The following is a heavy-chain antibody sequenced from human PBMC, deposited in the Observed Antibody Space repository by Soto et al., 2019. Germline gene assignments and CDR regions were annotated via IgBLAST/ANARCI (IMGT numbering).Heavy chain of an antibody. V-gene: IGHV1-69*13. J-gene: IGHJ3*02. CDR2: IIPIFGTA. D-gene: IGHD1-26*01. CDR3: ASIVGATRAFDI. Sequence: AASVKVSCKASGGTFSSYAISWVRQAPGQGLEWMGGIIPIFGTANYAQKFQGRVTITADESTSTAYMELSSLRSEDTAVYYCASIVGATRAFDIWGQGTMVTVSS. CDR1: GGTFSSYA.